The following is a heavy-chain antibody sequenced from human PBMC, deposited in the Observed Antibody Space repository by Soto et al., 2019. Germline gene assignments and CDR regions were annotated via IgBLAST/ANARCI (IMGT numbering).Heavy chain of an antibody. D-gene: IGHD2-2*01. CDR3: ARGGYCSSTSCYGGYDAFDI. V-gene: IGHV3-33*01. Sequence: GGSLRLSCAASGVTFSSYGMHWVRQAPGKGLEWVAVIWYDGSNKYYADSVKGRFTISRDNSKNTLYLQMNSLRAEDTAVYYCARGGYCSSTSCYGGYDAFDIWGQGTMVTVSS. CDR2: IWYDGSNK. J-gene: IGHJ3*02. CDR1: GVTFSSYG.